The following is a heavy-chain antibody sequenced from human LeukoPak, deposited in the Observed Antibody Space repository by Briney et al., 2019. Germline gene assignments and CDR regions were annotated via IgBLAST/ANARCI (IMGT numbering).Heavy chain of an antibody. J-gene: IGHJ4*02. Sequence: SETLSLTCTVSGASISSSSWGWIRQPPGKGLEWIGYIYSSGSTNYNPSLKSRVTISVDTSKNQFSLRLSSVTAADTAVYYCARDNDGEVDYGGQGTLVTVSS. CDR1: GASISSSS. V-gene: IGHV4-59*01. D-gene: IGHD2-21*01. CDR3: ARDNDGEVDY. CDR2: IYSSGST.